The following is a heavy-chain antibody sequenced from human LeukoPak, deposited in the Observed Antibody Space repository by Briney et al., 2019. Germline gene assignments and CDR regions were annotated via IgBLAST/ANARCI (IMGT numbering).Heavy chain of an antibody. CDR2: IGTAGDT. J-gene: IGHJ4*02. V-gene: IGHV3-13*01. CDR1: GFTFSNYD. Sequence: PGGSLRLSCAASGFTFSNYDMHWVRQAPGKGLEWVSAIGTAGDTYYTGSVKGRFTISRDNAKNSLYLQMNSLRAEDTALYYCAKDISYGSGSSAIDCWGQGTLVTVSS. CDR3: AKDISYGSGSSAIDC. D-gene: IGHD3-10*01.